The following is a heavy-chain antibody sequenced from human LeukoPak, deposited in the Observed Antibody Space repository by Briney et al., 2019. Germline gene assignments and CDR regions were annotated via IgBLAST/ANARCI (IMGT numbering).Heavy chain of an antibody. CDR2: INPNSGGT. D-gene: IGHD4-17*01. J-gene: IGHJ4*02. Sequence: GASVKVSCKASGYTFTGYYMHWVRQAPGQGLEWMGWINPNSGGTNYAQEFQGRVTITRDTSASTAYMELGSLGSEDMAVYYCARVGLDGDYLYWGQGTLVTVSS. CDR3: ARVGLDGDYLY. V-gene: IGHV1-2*02. CDR1: GYTFTGYY.